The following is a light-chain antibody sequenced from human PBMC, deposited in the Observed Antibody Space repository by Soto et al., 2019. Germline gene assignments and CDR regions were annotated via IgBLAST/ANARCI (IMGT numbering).Light chain of an antibody. Sequence: DIVMTQSPDSLAVSLGERATINCKSSQSGLYSSYNKRSLAWYQQKPGQPPKLLIHWASTRESGVPDRFSGSGSGTEFSLTISSLQAEDVAVYYCQQYYSTPPTCGGGTKVEIK. CDR2: WAS. V-gene: IGKV4-1*01. CDR3: QQYYSTPPT. CDR1: QSGLYSSYNKRS. J-gene: IGKJ4*01.